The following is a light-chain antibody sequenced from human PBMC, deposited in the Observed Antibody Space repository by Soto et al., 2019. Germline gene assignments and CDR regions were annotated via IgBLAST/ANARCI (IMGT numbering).Light chain of an antibody. CDR2: LAS. J-gene: IGKJ5*01. Sequence: IVLSQSPVSIVISPCEAAWISCRFRPSLLYSDGENLLEWYLQRPGQSPQLLIYLASNRASGVPARFSGSESGTYFTLKISRVEAEDVGLYYCMQGIQTPNTFGQGTRLEI. V-gene: IGKV2-28*01. CDR3: MQGIQTPNT. CDR1: PSLLYSDGENL.